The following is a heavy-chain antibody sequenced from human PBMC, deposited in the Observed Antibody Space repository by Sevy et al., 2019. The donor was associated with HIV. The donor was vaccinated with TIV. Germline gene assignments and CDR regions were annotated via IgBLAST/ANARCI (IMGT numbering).Heavy chain of an antibody. CDR1: GFTFSSYA. Sequence: GGSLRLSCAASGFTFSSYAMSWVRQAPGKGLEWVSAISGSGGSTYYADSVKGRFTISRDNSKNTLYLQMNSLRAEDTAVYYCAKGYHDYVWGSYRAPFDYWAQGTLVTVSS. J-gene: IGHJ4*02. D-gene: IGHD3-16*02. CDR2: ISGSGGST. CDR3: AKGYHDYVWGSYRAPFDY. V-gene: IGHV3-23*01.